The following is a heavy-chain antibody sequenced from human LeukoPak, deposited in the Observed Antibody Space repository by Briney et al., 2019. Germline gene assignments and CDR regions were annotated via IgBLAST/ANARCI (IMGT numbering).Heavy chain of an antibody. CDR3: ARDAVAGTIHFDY. CDR2: IIPIFGTA. D-gene: IGHD6-19*01. V-gene: IGHV1-69*13. CDR1: GGTFSSYA. J-gene: IGHJ4*02. Sequence: SVKVSCKASGGTFSSYAINWVRQAPGQGLEWMGGIIPIFGTANYAQKFQGRVTITADESTSTAYMELSSLRSEDTAVYYCARDAVAGTIHFDYWGQGTLVTVSS.